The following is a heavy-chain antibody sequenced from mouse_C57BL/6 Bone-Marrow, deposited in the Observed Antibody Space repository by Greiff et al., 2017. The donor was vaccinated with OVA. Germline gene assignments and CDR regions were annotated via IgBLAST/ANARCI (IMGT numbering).Heavy chain of an antibody. CDR2: ISNGGGST. Sequence: DVHLVESGGGLVQPGGSLKLSCAASGFTFSGFYMYWIRQTPEKRLEWVAYISNGGGSTYYPDTVKGRFTISRDNAKNTLYLQMSRLKSEDTAMYYCARLDAMDYWGQGTSVTVSS. V-gene: IGHV5-12*01. J-gene: IGHJ4*01. CDR1: GFTFSGFY. CDR3: ARLDAMDY.